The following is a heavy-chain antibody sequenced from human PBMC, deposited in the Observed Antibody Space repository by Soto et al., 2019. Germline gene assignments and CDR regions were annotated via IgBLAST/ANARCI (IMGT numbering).Heavy chain of an antibody. Sequence: QVQLVQSGAEVKKPGASVKDSCKATGYIFTSYYLHWVRQAPGQGLEWMGVLNPVGGGATYAQKFQGRVTMTRDTSTPTVYMELSSLRSEDTAMYYCARGYSRQPREYWGQGTLVTVSS. V-gene: IGHV1-46*01. CDR3: ARGYSRQPREY. J-gene: IGHJ4*02. CDR1: GYIFTSYY. D-gene: IGHD5-12*01. CDR2: LNPVGGGA.